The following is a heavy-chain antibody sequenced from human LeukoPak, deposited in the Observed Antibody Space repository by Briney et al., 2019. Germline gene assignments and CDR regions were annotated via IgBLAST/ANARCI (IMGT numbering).Heavy chain of an antibody. CDR3: AGTATRDSRSYYDFWSGSDAFDI. J-gene: IGHJ3*02. Sequence: GESLKISCKGSGYSFTSYWIGWVRQMPGKGLEWMGIIYPGDSDTRYSPSFQGQVTISADKSISTAYLQWSSLKASDTAMYYCAGTATRDSRSYYDFWSGSDAFDIWGQGTMVTVSS. CDR1: GYSFTSYW. CDR2: IYPGDSDT. D-gene: IGHD3-3*01. V-gene: IGHV5-51*01.